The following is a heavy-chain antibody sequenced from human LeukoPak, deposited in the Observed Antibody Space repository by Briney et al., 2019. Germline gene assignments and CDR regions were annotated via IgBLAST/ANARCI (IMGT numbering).Heavy chain of an antibody. Sequence: SETPSLTCTVSGGSISSSSYYWGWIRQPPGKGLEWIGSIYYSGSTYYNPSLKSRVTISVDTSKNQFSLKLSSVTAADTAVYYCAREVGRFGMNWYFDLWGRGTPVTVSS. D-gene: IGHD3-10*01. V-gene: IGHV4-39*02. CDR2: IYYSGST. CDR3: AREVGRFGMNWYFDL. J-gene: IGHJ2*01. CDR1: GGSISSSSYY.